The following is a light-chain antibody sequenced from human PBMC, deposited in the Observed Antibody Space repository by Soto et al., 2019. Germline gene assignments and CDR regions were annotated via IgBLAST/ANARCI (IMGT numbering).Light chain of an antibody. Sequence: EIVLTQSPGTLSLSPGERATLSCRASQSVSSSYLAWYQQKPGQAPRLLIYGASSRATGIPDRFSGSGSGTDFTLTISRLEPEDFAVYYCQQYGSLPNTFGPGTKVDIK. CDR2: GAS. CDR1: QSVSSSY. V-gene: IGKV3-20*01. CDR3: QQYGSLPNT. J-gene: IGKJ3*01.